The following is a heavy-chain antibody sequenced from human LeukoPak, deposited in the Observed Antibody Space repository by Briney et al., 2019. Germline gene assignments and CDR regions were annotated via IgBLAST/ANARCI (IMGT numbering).Heavy chain of an antibody. CDR1: GLTFDDYG. CDR3: ARVFSSGWYGGFDY. V-gene: IGHV3-20*04. D-gene: IGHD6-19*01. J-gene: IGHJ4*02. Sequence: TGGSLRLSCAASGLTFDDYGMSWVRQAPGKGLEWVSGINWNGGSTGYADSVKGRFIISRDNAKNSLYLQMNSLRAEDTALYYCARVFSSGWYGGFDYWGQGTLVTVSS. CDR2: INWNGGST.